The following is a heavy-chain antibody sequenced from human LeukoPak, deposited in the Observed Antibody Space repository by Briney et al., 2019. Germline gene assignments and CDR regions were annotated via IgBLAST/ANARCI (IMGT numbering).Heavy chain of an antibody. Sequence: PGKSLRLSCAASRFTFSSYGMHWVRQAPGKGLEWVTFIWYDGRDTDYADSVKGRFTISRDNSKNTLYLQMNSLRAEDTALYYCARYNEEVGAFDIWGQGTLVTVSS. CDR2: IWYDGRDT. D-gene: IGHD1-14*01. CDR3: ARYNEEVGAFDI. CDR1: RFTFSSYG. V-gene: IGHV3-33*01. J-gene: IGHJ3*02.